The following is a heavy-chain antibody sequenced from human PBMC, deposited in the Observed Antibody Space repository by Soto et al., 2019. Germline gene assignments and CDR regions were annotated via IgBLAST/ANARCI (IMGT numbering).Heavy chain of an antibody. V-gene: IGHV3-21*01. Sequence: EVQLVESGGGLVKPGGSLRLSCAASGFTFSSYSMNWVRQAPGKGLEWVSSISSSSSYIYYADSVKGRFTISRDNAKNSLYLQINSLRAEDTAVYYCARSWNYYYYYGMDVWGQGTTVSVSS. CDR2: ISSSSSYI. CDR3: ARSWNYYYYYGMDV. CDR1: GFTFSSYS. J-gene: IGHJ6*02. D-gene: IGHD3-3*01.